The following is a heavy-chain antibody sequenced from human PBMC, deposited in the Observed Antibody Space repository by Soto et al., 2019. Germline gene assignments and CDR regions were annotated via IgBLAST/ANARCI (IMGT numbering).Heavy chain of an antibody. J-gene: IGHJ4*02. V-gene: IGHV3-30*18. D-gene: IGHD4-17*01. Sequence: GGSLRLSCAASGFNFNNYAMHWVRQAPGKGLEWVTLISEDGSKKFFADSVKGRFTVSRDNSKNTVFLQMNSLKSEDTAVYYCAKSAHPATVTLYYFDYWGQGTLVTVSS. CDR1: GFNFNNYA. CDR2: ISEDGSKK. CDR3: AKSAHPATVTLYYFDY.